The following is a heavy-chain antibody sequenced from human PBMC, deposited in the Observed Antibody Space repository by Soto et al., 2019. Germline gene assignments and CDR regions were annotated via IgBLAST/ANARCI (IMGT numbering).Heavy chain of an antibody. J-gene: IGHJ4*02. D-gene: IGHD3-22*01. V-gene: IGHV1-69*13. CDR1: GGTFSSYA. CDR2: IIPIFGTA. CDR3: ARDRSHYYYDRGYFDY. Sequence: SVKVSCKASGGTFSSYAISWVRQAPGQGLEWMGGIIPIFGTANYAQKFQGRVTITADESTSTAYMELSSLRSEDTAVYYCARDRSHYYYDRGYFDYWRQGTLVTVSS.